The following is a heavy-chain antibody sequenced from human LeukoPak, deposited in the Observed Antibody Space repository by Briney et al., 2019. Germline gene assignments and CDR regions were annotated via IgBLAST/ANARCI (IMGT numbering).Heavy chain of an antibody. CDR3: ARESGACSGGTCYSNWFDP. D-gene: IGHD2-15*01. V-gene: IGHV1-2*06. CDR1: GYTFTGYY. CDR2: INPNSGGT. J-gene: IGHJ5*02. Sequence: ASVKVSCKASGYTFTGYYMHWVRQAPGQGLEWMGRINPNSGGTNYAQKFQGRVTLTRDTSIITAYMELSRLRSDDTAVYYCARESGACSGGTCYSNWFDPWGQGTLVTVSS.